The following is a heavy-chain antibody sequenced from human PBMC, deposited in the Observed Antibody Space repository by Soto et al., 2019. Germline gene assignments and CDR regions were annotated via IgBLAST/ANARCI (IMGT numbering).Heavy chain of an antibody. V-gene: IGHV3-30-3*01. D-gene: IGHD2-8*01. J-gene: IGHJ6*02. Sequence: GGSLRLSCAASGFTFSSYAMHWVRQAPGKGLEWVAVISYDGSNKYYADSVKGRFTISRDNSKNTLYLQMNSLRAEDTAVYYCARDPDADPPNYYYYGMDVWGQGTTVTVSS. CDR1: GFTFSSYA. CDR3: ARDPDADPPNYYYYGMDV. CDR2: ISYDGSNK.